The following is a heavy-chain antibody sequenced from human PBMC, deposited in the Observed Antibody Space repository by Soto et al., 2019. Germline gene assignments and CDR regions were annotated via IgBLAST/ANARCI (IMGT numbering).Heavy chain of an antibody. CDR3: ATHAGITMVLGVPFDY. Sequence: QVQLVQSGAEVKKPGSSVKVSCKASGGTFSSYAISWVRQAPGQGLEWMGGIIPIFGTANYAQKFQGRVTITADESTSTAYMELSSLRSEDTAVYYCATHAGITMVLGVPFDYWGQGTLVTVSS. J-gene: IGHJ4*02. CDR1: GGTFSSYA. V-gene: IGHV1-69*01. CDR2: IIPIFGTA. D-gene: IGHD3-10*01.